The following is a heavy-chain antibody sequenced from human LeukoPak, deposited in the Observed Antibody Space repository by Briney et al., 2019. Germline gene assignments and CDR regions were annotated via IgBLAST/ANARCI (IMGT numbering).Heavy chain of an antibody. CDR3: ASAYGEELRFLEWYFSY. CDR2: IIPIFGTA. V-gene: IGHV1-69*01. J-gene: IGHJ4*02. Sequence: SVKVSCKASGGTFSSYAISWVRQAPGQGLEWMGGIIPIFGTANYAQKFQGRVTITADESTSTVYMELSSLRSEDTAVYYCASAYGEELRFLEWYFSYWGQGTLVTVSS. D-gene: IGHD3-3*01. CDR1: GGTFSSYA.